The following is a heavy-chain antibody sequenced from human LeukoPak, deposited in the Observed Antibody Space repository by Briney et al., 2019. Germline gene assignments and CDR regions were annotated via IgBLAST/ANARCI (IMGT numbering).Heavy chain of an antibody. CDR1: GFTFSSYG. CDR2: IRYDGSNK. CDR3: ASSNEFYYDTSTYVDY. V-gene: IGHV3-30*02. J-gene: IGHJ4*02. D-gene: IGHD3-22*01. Sequence: GGSLRLSCAASGFTFSSYGMHWVRQAPGKGLEWVAFIRYDGSNKYYADSVKGRFTISRDNSRNTLYLQMNSLKPEDTAVYYCASSNEFYYDTSTYVDYWGQGTLVTVSS.